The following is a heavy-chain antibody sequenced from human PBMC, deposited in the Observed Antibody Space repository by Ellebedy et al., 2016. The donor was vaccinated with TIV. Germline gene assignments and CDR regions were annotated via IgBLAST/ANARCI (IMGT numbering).Heavy chain of an antibody. D-gene: IGHD3-10*01. J-gene: IGHJ5*02. CDR3: ARAKRIGSGSYWPHGNKNWFDP. Sequence: SETLSLTXAVYGGSFSGYYWSWIRQPPGKGLEWIGEINHSGSTNYNPSLKSRVTISVDTSKNQFSLKLSSVTAADTAVYYCARAKRIGSGSYWPHGNKNWFDPWGQGTLVTVSS. V-gene: IGHV4-34*01. CDR1: GGSFSGYY. CDR2: INHSGST.